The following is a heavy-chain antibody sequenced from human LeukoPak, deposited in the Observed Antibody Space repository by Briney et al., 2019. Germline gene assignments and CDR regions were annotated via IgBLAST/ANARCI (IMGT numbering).Heavy chain of an antibody. Sequence: GGSLSLSCAASGFPFSSYAMTWVRQAPGKGPEWVSDINASGGTPYYADSVKGRFTISRDNSKNTLYLHMNSLRPGDTATYYCAKTYWESVYDYWGPGTVVTVSS. CDR2: INASGGTP. CDR3: AKTYWESVYDY. V-gene: IGHV3-23*01. CDR1: GFPFSSYA. D-gene: IGHD2-8*02. J-gene: IGHJ4*02.